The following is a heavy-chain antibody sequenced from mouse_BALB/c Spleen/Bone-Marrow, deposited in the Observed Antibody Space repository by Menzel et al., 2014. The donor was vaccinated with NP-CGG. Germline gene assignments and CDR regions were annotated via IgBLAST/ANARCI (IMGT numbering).Heavy chain of an antibody. V-gene: IGHV2-5-1*01. CDR2: MWRGGSA. J-gene: IGHJ3*01. Sequence: VNLAESGPSLVQPSQSLSITCTVSGFSLTSYGVHWVRQSPGKGLEWLGVMWRGGSADYNAAFMSRLSITKDNSKSQVFFKMNSLQADDTAIYYCAKMGLRSWFAYWGQGTLVTVSA. D-gene: IGHD2-2*01. CDR3: AKMGLRSWFAY. CDR1: GFSLTSYG.